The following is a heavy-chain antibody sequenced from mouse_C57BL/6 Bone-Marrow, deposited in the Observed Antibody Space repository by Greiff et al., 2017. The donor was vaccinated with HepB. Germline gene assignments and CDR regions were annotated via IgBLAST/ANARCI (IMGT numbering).Heavy chain of an antibody. D-gene: IGHD1-1*01. V-gene: IGHV14-2*01. CDR2: IDPEDGET. CDR3: AYYYGSRYWYVDV. Sequence: VQLQQSGAELVKPGASVKLSCTASGFNIKDYYMHWVKQRPEQGLEWIGRIDPEDGETKYAPKFQGKATITADTSSTTAYLQLSSLTSEDTAVYYWAYYYGSRYWYVDVWGTGTTVTGSS. CDR1: GFNIKDYY. J-gene: IGHJ1*03.